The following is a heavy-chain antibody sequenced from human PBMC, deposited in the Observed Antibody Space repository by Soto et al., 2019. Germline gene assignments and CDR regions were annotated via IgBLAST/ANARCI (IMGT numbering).Heavy chain of an antibody. D-gene: IGHD2-15*01. CDR2: IDPSGNT. CDR1: SGSISSDNW. Sequence: QVQLQASGPGLVKPSGTLSLTCAVSSGSISSDNWGRWVRQPPGKGLEWIGEIDPSGNTNYNPSLRSRVTISVDRSKNQFSLKLSSVTAADTAVYYCARTYCSGGSCYSAFDYWGQGTLVTVSS. CDR3: ARTYCSGGSCYSAFDY. J-gene: IGHJ4*02. V-gene: IGHV4-4*02.